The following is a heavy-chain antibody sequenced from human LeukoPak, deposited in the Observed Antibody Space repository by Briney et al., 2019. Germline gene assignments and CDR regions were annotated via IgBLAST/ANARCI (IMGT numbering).Heavy chain of an antibody. CDR3: AGTSITMIEWYFDL. Sequence: SETLSLTCTVSGGSISSYYWSWIRQPPGKGLEWIGYIYHSGSTYYNPSLKSRVTISVDRSKNQFSLKLSSVTAADTAVYYCAGTSITMIEWYFDLWGRGTLVTVSS. J-gene: IGHJ2*01. V-gene: IGHV4-59*12. D-gene: IGHD3-22*01. CDR2: IYHSGST. CDR1: GGSISSYY.